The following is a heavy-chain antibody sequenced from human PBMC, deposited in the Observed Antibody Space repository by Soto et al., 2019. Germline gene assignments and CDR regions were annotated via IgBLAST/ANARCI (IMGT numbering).Heavy chain of an antibody. CDR1: GGSFSGYY. V-gene: IGHV4-34*01. CDR3: ARGLVDIVVVPAANAFDY. D-gene: IGHD2-2*03. J-gene: IGHJ4*02. Sequence: QVQLQQWGAGLLKPSETLSLTCAVYGGSFSGYYWSWIRQPPGKGLEWIGEINHSGSTNYNPSLKSRVTISVDKSKNQFSLKLSSVTAADTAVYYCARGLVDIVVVPAANAFDYWGQGTLVTVSS. CDR2: INHSGST.